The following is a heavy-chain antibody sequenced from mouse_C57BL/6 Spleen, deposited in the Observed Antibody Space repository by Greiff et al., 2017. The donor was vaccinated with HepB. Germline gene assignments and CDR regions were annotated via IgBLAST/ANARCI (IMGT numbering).Heavy chain of an antibody. CDR1: GYTFTSYW. V-gene: IGHV1-69*01. D-gene: IGHD1-1*01. CDR2: IDPSDSYT. Sequence: QVQLQQPGAELVMPGASVKLSCKASGYTFTSYWMHWVKQRPGQGLEWIGEIDPSDSYTNYNQKFKGKSTLTVDKSSSTAYMQLSSLTSEDSAVYYCARQSSYWYLDVWGTGTTVTVSS. J-gene: IGHJ1*03. CDR3: ARQSSYWYLDV.